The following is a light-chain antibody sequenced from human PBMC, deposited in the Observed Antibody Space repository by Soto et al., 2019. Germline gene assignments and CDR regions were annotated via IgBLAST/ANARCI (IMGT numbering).Light chain of an antibody. V-gene: IGLV2-14*01. J-gene: IGLJ2*01. Sequence: QSALTQPASVSGSPGQSITISCTGTSSDVGAYDFVSWYQHYPGKAPKLVTFDVTHRPPGISDRFSGSKSANTPSLTISGLHAEDEAFYYCSSYTTRSTLVFGGGTKVTVL. CDR2: DVT. CDR3: SSYTTRSTLV. CDR1: SSDVGAYDF.